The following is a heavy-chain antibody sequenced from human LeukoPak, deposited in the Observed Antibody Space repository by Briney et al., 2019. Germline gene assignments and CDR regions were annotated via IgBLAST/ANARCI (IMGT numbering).Heavy chain of an antibody. D-gene: IGHD3-10*01. CDR3: ARHLFTYYGSGDEFGY. CDR2: IYYSGTT. V-gene: IGHV4-59*08. CDR1: GGSISNYY. Sequence: SETLSLTCTVSGGSISNYYWNWIRQPPGKGLEWIGYIYYSGTTNYNPSLKSRVSMSVDTSKNQFSLKLSSVTAADTAVYYCARHLFTYYGSGDEFGYWGQGTLVTVSS. J-gene: IGHJ4*02.